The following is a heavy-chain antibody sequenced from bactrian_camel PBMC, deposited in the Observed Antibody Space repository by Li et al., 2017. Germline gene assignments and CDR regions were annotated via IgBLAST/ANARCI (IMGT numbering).Heavy chain of an antibody. J-gene: IGHJ4*01. D-gene: IGHD2*01. CDR1: GFEFSNSY. Sequence: DVQLVESGGGLVQPGGSLRLSCATSGFEFSNSYMHWVRQVPGKGLEWVSSIYTGDGTTNFADSVKGRFAISRDNAKNIMYLQMNSLTSEDSALYYCSLYWGFWGQGTQVTVS. CDR2: IYTGDGTT. CDR3: SLYWGF. V-gene: IGHV3S19*01.